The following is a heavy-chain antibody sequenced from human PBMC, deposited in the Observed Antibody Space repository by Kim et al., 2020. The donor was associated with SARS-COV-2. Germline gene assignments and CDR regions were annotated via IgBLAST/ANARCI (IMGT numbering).Heavy chain of an antibody. D-gene: IGHD3-10*01. CDR3: AKRLGGYGSGSYDY. J-gene: IGHJ4*02. Sequence: ADSVKGRVTISRDNSENRLYLQMNSLRVEDTARYYCAKRLGGYGSGSYDYWGQGILVTVSS. V-gene: IGHV3-23*01.